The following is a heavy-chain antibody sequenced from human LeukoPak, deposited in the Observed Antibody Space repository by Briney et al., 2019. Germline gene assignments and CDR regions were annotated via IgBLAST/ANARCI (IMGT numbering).Heavy chain of an antibody. CDR2: ISTSGTYI. Sequence: PGGSLRLSCAASGFTFSSYSMNGVRQTPGKGLEWVSYISTSGTYIHYADSAKSRFSISRDIAKNSLYLQIYSLRAEDTAVYYCAIGDSGHFDYWSQGTLVTVSS. CDR3: AIGDSGHFDY. CDR1: GFTFSSYS. J-gene: IGHJ4*01. V-gene: IGHV3-21*01. D-gene: IGHD6-19*01.